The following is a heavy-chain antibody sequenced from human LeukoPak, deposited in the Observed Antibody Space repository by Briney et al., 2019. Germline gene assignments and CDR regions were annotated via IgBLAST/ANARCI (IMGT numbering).Heavy chain of an antibody. CDR3: AQTDPGYSSGWSLGH. J-gene: IGHJ4*02. D-gene: IGHD6-19*01. V-gene: IGHV4-59*01. Sequence: PSETLSLTCTVSGGSISSYYWSWIRQPPGKGREWIGYIYYSGSTNYNPSLKSRVTISVDTSKNQFSLKLSSVTAADTAVYYCAQTDPGYSSGWSLGHWGQGTLVTVSS. CDR1: GGSISSYY. CDR2: IYYSGST.